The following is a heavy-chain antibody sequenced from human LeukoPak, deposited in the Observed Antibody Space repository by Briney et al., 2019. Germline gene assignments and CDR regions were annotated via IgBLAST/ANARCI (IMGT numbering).Heavy chain of an antibody. CDR1: GGTFSSYA. D-gene: IGHD6-19*01. CDR3: VSGEQWLVPDDYYYYDMDV. Sequence: GASVKVSCKASGGTFSSYAISWVRQAPGHGLEWMGRIIPILGIANYAQKFQGRVTITADKSTSTAYMKLSSLRSEDTAVYYCVSGEQWLVPDDYYYYDMDVSGQGTTVTVSS. V-gene: IGHV1-69*04. J-gene: IGHJ6*02. CDR2: IIPILGIA.